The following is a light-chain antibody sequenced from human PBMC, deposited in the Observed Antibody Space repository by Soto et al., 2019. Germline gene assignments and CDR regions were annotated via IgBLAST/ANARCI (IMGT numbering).Light chain of an antibody. Sequence: QSVLTQPPSVSGAPGQRVTISCTGSSSNIGAGYDVHWYQQLPGTAPKLLIYGNSNRPSGVPDRFSGSKSGTSASLAITGLQAEDEAGYYCQSYDSSLSGSYVFGTGTKLTVL. V-gene: IGLV1-40*01. CDR2: GNS. CDR1: SSNIGAGYD. CDR3: QSYDSSLSGSYV. J-gene: IGLJ1*01.